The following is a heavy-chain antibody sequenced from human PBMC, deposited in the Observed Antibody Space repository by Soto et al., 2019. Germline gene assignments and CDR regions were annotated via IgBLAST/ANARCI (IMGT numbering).Heavy chain of an antibody. D-gene: IGHD2-15*01. V-gene: IGHV4-39*01. CDR3: ARRYAPRYSSGNNHFDL. J-gene: IGHJ4*02. Sequence: QLQLQESGPGLVRPSETLSLTCTVSSVSIFSNSYYWGWIRQAPGKGLEWIATINHSGSTYHNPSVKSRVTISVDTSKNQFSLNLSSVTAADTAVYYCARRYAPRYSSGNNHFDLWGQGTLVTVSS. CDR2: INHSGST. CDR1: SVSIFSNSYY.